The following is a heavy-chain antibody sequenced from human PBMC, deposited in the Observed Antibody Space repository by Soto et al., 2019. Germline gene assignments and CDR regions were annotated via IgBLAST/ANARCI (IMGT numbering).Heavy chain of an antibody. Sequence: PGWSLRLACAACGVTFSSYGMHGVRQAPGKGLEWVAVIWYDGSNKYYADSVKGRFTISRDNSKNTLYLQMNSLRAEDTAVYYCARDPGIYGMDVWGQGTTVTVSS. J-gene: IGHJ6*02. D-gene: IGHD1-20*01. V-gene: IGHV3-33*01. CDR3: ARDPGIYGMDV. CDR1: GVTFSSYG. CDR2: IWYDGSNK.